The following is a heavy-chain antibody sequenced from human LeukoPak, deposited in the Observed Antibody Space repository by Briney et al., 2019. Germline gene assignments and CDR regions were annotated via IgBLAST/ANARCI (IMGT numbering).Heavy chain of an antibody. CDR2: IYYSGST. Sequence: SETLSLTCTVSGGSISSSSYYWGWIRQPPGKGLEWIGSIYYSGSTHYNPSLKSRVTVSVDTSKNQFSLKLSSVTAADTAVYYCASDGEMATIENYFDYWGQGTLVTVSS. J-gene: IGHJ4*02. V-gene: IGHV4-39*07. D-gene: IGHD5-24*01. CDR3: ASDGEMATIENYFDY. CDR1: GGSISSSSYY.